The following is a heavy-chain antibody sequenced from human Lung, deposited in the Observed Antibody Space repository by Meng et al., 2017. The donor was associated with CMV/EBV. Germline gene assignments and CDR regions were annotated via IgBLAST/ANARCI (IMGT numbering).Heavy chain of an antibody. CDR2: INPYSSAT. D-gene: IGHD2-21*01. Sequence: SXXVSXXSSGYSLTGYYLHWVRQAPGQGLEWMGWINPYSSATKYAEKFQGRVTMTRNTSISTAYMELNTLRSDDTAVYYCASSTSGVVIGILRRYDWFDPWXQGTXVTVSS. CDR3: ASSTSGVVIGILRRYDWFDP. CDR1: GYSLTGYY. V-gene: IGHV1-2*02. J-gene: IGHJ5*02.